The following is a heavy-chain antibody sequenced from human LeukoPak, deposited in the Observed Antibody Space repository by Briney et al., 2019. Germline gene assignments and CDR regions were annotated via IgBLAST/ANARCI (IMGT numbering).Heavy chain of an antibody. CDR2: IDPNSGDT. V-gene: IGHV1-2*02. D-gene: IGHD3-22*01. CDR3: ARVPHYDSSGYALDY. J-gene: IGHJ4*02. Sequence: ASVKVSCKASGYTFTGYYMHWVRQAPGQGLEWMGWIDPNSGDTKYAQKFQGRVTMTRDTSISTAYMELSRLRSDDTAVYYCARVPHYDSSGYALDYWGQGTLVTVSS. CDR1: GYTFTGYY.